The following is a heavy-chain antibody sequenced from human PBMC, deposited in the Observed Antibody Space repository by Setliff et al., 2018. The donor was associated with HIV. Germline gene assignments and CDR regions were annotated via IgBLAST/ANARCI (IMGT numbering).Heavy chain of an antibody. D-gene: IGHD1-7*01. Sequence: PGGSLRLSCAASGFTFSSYGMHWVRQAPGKGLEWVALIWYDGTETHYVGSVRGRFTISRDNAKNSLYLQMDSLRADDTAVYYCARSELLGQRYYFDFWGRGTLVTVSS. J-gene: IGHJ4*01. CDR1: GFTFSSYG. CDR2: IWYDGTET. V-gene: IGHV3-33*01. CDR3: ARSELLGQRYYFDF.